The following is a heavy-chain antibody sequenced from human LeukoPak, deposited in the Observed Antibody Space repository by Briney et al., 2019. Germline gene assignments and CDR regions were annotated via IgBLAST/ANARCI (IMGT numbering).Heavy chain of an antibody. V-gene: IGHV6-1*01. CDR3: AREYCGGDCPSTMGYYGMDV. CDR1: GDSVSSNSAA. D-gene: IGHD2-21*02. J-gene: IGHJ6*02. CDR2: TYYRSKWYS. Sequence: SQTLSLTCAISGDSVSSNSAAWNWIRQSPSRGLEWLGRTYYRSKWYSDYAVSVKSRITINPDTSKNQFSLQLNSVTPEDTAVYYCAREYCGGDCPSTMGYYGMDVWGQGTTVTVSS.